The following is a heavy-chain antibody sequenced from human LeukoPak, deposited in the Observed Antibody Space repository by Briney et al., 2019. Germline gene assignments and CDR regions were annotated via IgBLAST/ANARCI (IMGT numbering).Heavy chain of an antibody. V-gene: IGHV4-34*01. Sequence: PSETLSLTCTVSGVSFNDYYWSWVRQTPGKGLEWIGEINHSGYTNDSPSLKSRVTLSIDTSRKQFSLNLRSVTVADTGIYYCTRMTAGHDYWGQGTLVTVSS. CDR1: GVSFNDYY. J-gene: IGHJ4*02. D-gene: IGHD2-21*02. CDR3: TRMTAGHDY. CDR2: INHSGYT.